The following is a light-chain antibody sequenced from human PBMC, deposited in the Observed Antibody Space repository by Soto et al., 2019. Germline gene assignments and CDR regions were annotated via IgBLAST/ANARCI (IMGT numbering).Light chain of an antibody. CDR1: NIGSKN. Sequence: SYELTQPPSVSVAPGQTARITCEGNNIGSKNVHWYQQKPGQAPALVVYDDRGRPSGVPERLSGSNSGNTATLTISRVAAGDEADYYCQVWDRTSDHVVFGGGTKVTVL. CDR2: DDR. CDR3: QVWDRTSDHVV. J-gene: IGLJ2*01. V-gene: IGLV3-21*02.